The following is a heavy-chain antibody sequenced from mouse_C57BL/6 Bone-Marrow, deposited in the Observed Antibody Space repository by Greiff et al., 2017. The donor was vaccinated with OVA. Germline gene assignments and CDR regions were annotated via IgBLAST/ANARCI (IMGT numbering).Heavy chain of an antibody. V-gene: IGHV14-3*01. CDR3: ARWTQLGSYLDY. Sequence: VQLQQSVAELVRPGASVKLSCTASGFTIKNTYMHWVKQRPEQGLEWIGRIDPANGNTKYAPKFQGKATITADTSSNTAYLQLSSLTSEDTAIYYCARWTQLGSYLDYWGQGTTLTVSS. D-gene: IGHD4-1*02. CDR1: GFTIKNTY. CDR2: IDPANGNT. J-gene: IGHJ2*01.